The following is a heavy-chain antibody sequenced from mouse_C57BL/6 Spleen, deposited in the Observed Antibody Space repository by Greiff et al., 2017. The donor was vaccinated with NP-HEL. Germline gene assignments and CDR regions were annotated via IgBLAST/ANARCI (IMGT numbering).Heavy chain of an antibody. CDR1: GYTFTSYW. Sequence: VQLQQPGAELVKPGASVKLSCQASGYTFTSYWMHWVKPRPGRGLEGIGRIGPNSGGTKYNEKFKSKATLTVDKPSSTAYMQLSSLTSEDSAVYYCARDSSGYPFAYWGQGTLVTVSA. CDR3: ARDSSGYPFAY. J-gene: IGHJ3*01. CDR2: IGPNSGGT. V-gene: IGHV1-72*01. D-gene: IGHD3-2*02.